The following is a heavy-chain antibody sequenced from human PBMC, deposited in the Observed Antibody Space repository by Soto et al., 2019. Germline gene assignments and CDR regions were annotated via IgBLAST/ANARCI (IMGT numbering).Heavy chain of an antibody. CDR2: IIPILGIA. CDR3: ASEEQWLAEYFQH. D-gene: IGHD6-19*01. CDR1: GGTFSSYT. J-gene: IGHJ1*01. V-gene: IGHV1-69*02. Sequence: QVQLVQSGAEVKKPGSSVKVSCKASGGTFSSYTISWARQAPGRGLEWMGRIIPILGIANYAQKFQGRATITADKSTSTAYMELSSLRSEDTAVYDCASEEQWLAEYFQHWGQGTLVAVSS.